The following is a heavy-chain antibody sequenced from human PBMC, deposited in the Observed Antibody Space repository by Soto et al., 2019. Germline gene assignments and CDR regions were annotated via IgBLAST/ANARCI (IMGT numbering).Heavy chain of an antibody. Sequence: PGGSLRLSCAASGFTFSSYGMHWVRQAPGKGLEWVAVISYDGSNKYYADSVKGRFTISRDNSKNTLYLQMNSLRAEDTAVYYCAKESYYDSSGYYYDYYGMDVWGQGT. CDR3: AKESYYDSSGYYYDYYGMDV. D-gene: IGHD3-22*01. CDR2: ISYDGSNK. CDR1: GFTFSSYG. J-gene: IGHJ6*02. V-gene: IGHV3-30*18.